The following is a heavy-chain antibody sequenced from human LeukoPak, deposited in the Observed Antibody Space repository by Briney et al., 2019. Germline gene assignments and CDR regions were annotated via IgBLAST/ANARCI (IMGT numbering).Heavy chain of an antibody. Sequence: GGSLRLSCATSGFTFSRFGIHWVRQAPGKGLEWVAFIRYDGDNKYYADSVKGRFSISRDNSKNTLYLQMNSLRAEDTAVYYCAKVVYSSGWYGYFQHWGQGTLVTVSS. V-gene: IGHV3-30*02. D-gene: IGHD6-19*01. CDR3: AKVVYSSGWYGYFQH. CDR1: GFTFSRFG. CDR2: IRYDGDNK. J-gene: IGHJ1*01.